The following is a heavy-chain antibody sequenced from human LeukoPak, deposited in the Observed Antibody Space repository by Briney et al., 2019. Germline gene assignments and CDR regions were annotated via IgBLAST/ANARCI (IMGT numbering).Heavy chain of an antibody. J-gene: IGHJ3*02. CDR1: GFTFSSYG. V-gene: IGHV3-33*01. CDR2: IWYDGSDK. Sequence: GGSLRLSCAASGFTFSSYGMHWVRQAPGKGLEWVAVIWYDGSDKYYTDSVKGRFIISRDNSKDTLYLQMNSLRAEDTATYYCARAGDAFDIWGQGTLVTVSS. CDR3: ARAGDAFDI.